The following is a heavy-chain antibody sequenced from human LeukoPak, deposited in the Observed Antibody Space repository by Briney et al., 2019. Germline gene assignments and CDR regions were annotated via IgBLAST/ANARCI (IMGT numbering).Heavy chain of an antibody. CDR1: GFIFSVYG. CDR3: ARASGSFDY. CDR2: IWNDGSNK. V-gene: IGHV3-33*01. Sequence: GGSLRLSCAASGFIFSVYGMHWVRQSPGKGLVWVAVIWNDGSNKYYADSVKGRFTISRDNSKNTLFLQMTSLRAEDTAVYYCARASGSFDYWGQGTLVTVSS. D-gene: IGHD1-26*01. J-gene: IGHJ4*02.